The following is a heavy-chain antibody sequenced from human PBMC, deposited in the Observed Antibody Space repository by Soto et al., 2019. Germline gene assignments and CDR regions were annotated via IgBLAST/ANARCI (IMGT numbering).Heavy chain of an antibody. V-gene: IGHV4-31*03. Sequence: QVQLQESGPGLVQPSQTLSLTCSVSGDPVSSGSYYWTWVRQHPVKGLEWIGYIYHTGSTYYNPSLQSRLIMSIDTSKNQFSLHLYSVNAADTAVYFCAAKLGTTHYFDFWGQGSLVAVSS. CDR3: AAKLGTTHYFDF. J-gene: IGHJ4*02. CDR2: IYHTGST. CDR1: GDPVSSGSYY. D-gene: IGHD7-27*01.